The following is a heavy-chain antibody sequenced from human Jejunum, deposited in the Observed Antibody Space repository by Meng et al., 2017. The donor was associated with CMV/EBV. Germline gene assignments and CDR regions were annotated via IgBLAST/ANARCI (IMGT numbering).Heavy chain of an antibody. CDR2: IYSSGST. V-gene: IGHV4-39*07. CDR3: ARDCCSYRSWFDP. J-gene: IGHJ5*02. Sequence: LQPQALRPGWVNPSETPSLTCTFSCDSITSNTFYWGWIRQSPGKGLEWIGSIYSSGSTYYNPSLKSRVTISIDTSKNQFSLKLTSVTAADTAVYYCARDCCSYRSWFDPWGQGTLVTVSS. CDR1: CDSITSNTFY. D-gene: IGHD2-2*01.